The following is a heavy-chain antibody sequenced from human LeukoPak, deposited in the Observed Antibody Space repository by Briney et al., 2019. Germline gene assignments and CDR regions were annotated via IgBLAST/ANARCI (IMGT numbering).Heavy chain of an antibody. Sequence: ASVNVSCKASGYAFNSYYIHWVRQAPGQGLEWMGIINPSGGSTSYAQRLQGRVTMTRDTSMYTLYMEVTSLRSEDTAVYYCARGGYCGGTSCYLDFWGQGTVVTVSS. CDR3: ARGGYCGGTSCYLDF. D-gene: IGHD2-2*01. V-gene: IGHV1-46*02. CDR2: INPSGGST. CDR1: GYAFNSYY. J-gene: IGHJ4*02.